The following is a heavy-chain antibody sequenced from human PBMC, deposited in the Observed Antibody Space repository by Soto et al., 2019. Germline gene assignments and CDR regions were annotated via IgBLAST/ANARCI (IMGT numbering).Heavy chain of an antibody. CDR2: IIGDGLYT. D-gene: IGHD3-10*01. J-gene: IGHJ4*02. Sequence: EVQLVESGGGLVQPGGSLILSCAASGFTFSNYWMVWVRQAPRKGLVWVSRIIGDGLYTTYADSVKGRFTISRDNAKNTVYLQMNSLGVEDTAVYYCARGILGAGTANDHWGQGTLVTFSS. CDR1: GFTFSNYW. CDR3: ARGILGAGTANDH. V-gene: IGHV3-74*03.